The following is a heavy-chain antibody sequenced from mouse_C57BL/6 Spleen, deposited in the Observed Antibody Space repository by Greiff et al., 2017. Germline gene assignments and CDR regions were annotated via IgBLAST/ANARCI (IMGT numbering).Heavy chain of an antibody. Sequence: QVQLQPSGAELVRPGASVTLSCKASGYTFTDYEMHWVKQTPVHGLEWIGAIDPETGGTAYNQKFKGKAILTADKYSSTAYMELRSQTSEDSAGYYYTRGGRACFDYWGQGTTRTVYS. J-gene: IGHJ2*01. V-gene: IGHV1-15*01. CDR2: IDPETGGT. CDR3: TRGGRACFDY. D-gene: IGHD3-3*01. CDR1: GYTFTDYE.